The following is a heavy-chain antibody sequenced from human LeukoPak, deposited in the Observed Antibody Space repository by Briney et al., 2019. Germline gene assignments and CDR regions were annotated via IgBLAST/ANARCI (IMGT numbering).Heavy chain of an antibody. V-gene: IGHV3-48*03. J-gene: IGHJ4*02. D-gene: IGHD2-21*02. CDR1: GFTFSSYE. CDR2: ISSSGSTI. Sequence: GGSLRLSCAASGFTFSSYEVNWVRQTPGKGLEWVSYISSSGSTIYYADSVKGRFTISRDNAKNSLYLQMNSLRAEDTAVYYCAKTRAYCGGDCYSNLDYWGQGTLVTVSS. CDR3: AKTRAYCGGDCYSNLDY.